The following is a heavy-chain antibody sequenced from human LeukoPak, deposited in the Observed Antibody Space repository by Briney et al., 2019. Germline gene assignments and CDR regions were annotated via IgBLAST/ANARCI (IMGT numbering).Heavy chain of an antibody. D-gene: IGHD3-10*01. J-gene: IGHJ6*04. CDR3: ARAPYYYGSGYYYYYGMDV. V-gene: IGHV1-2*04. CDR2: INPNSGGT. CDR1: GYTFTCYY. Sequence: DSVKVSCKASGYTFTCYYMHWVRQARGKGLEWMGWINPNSGGTNYAQKFQGWVTMTRDTSISTAYMELSRLRSDGTAVYYCARAPYYYGSGYYYYYGMDVWGKGTTVTVSS.